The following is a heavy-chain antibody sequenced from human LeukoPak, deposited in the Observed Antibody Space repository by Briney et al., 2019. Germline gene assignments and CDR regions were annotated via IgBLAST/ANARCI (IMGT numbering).Heavy chain of an antibody. D-gene: IGHD1-26*01. Sequence: SVKVSCKASGGTFSSYAISWVRQAPGQGLEWMGRIIPIFGTANYAQKFQGRVTITTDESTSTAYMELSSLRSEDTAVYYCATIPGRRPRGVDDASDIWGQGTMVTVSS. CDR2: IIPIFGTA. CDR3: ATIPGRRPRGVDDASDI. J-gene: IGHJ3*02. CDR1: GGTFSSYA. V-gene: IGHV1-69*05.